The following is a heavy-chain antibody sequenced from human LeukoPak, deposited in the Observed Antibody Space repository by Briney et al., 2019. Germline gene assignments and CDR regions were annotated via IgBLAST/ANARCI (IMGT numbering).Heavy chain of an antibody. J-gene: IGHJ6*03. Sequence: GGSLRLSCAASGFTFSSCGMSWVRQAPGKGLEWVSALSDSGGSTFYADSVKGRFTISRDNSKNTLYLQLNRLRAEDTAVYYCAKGGAVSSKSITMIRGTRRYYYYMDVWGKGTTVTISS. CDR3: AKGGAVSSKSITMIRGTRRYYYYMDV. CDR2: LSDSGGST. V-gene: IGHV3-23*01. CDR1: GFTFSSCG. D-gene: IGHD3-10*01.